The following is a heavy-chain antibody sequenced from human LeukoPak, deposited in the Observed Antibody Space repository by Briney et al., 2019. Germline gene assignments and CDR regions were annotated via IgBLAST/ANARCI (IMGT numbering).Heavy chain of an antibody. CDR3: ARDIGLRKAAPPGWFDP. CDR1: GFTFSSYW. D-gene: IGHD6-6*01. Sequence: GGSLRLSCAASGFTFSSYWMSWVRQAPGKGLEWVASIKQDGSEKYCVDSVKGRFTISRDNANNSLYLQMNSLRADDTAVYYCARDIGLRKAAPPGWFDPWGQGALVAVSS. V-gene: IGHV3-7*01. CDR2: IKQDGSEK. J-gene: IGHJ5*02.